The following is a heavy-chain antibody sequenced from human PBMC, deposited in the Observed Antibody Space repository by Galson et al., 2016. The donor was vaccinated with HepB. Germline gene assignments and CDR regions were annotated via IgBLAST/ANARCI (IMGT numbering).Heavy chain of an antibody. CDR1: GFTFRNYG. J-gene: IGHJ6*04. CDR3: VQGSTAPAV. CDR2: ISRSGDST. V-gene: IGHV3-23*01. D-gene: IGHD2-2*01. Sequence: SLRLSCAASGFTFRNYGMTWVRQAPGKGLEVVSSISRSGDSTDYADSVKGRFTISRDNSKNTLSLQMNSLTAEDTAIYYCVQGSTAPAVWGKGTTVTVSS.